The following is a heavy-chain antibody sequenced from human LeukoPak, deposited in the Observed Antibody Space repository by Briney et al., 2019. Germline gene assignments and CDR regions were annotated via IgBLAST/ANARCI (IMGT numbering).Heavy chain of an antibody. V-gene: IGHV4-61*02. CDR1: GGSISSGSYY. CDR3: ARTTEGGYTYDYFYYYYMDV. D-gene: IGHD5-18*01. Sequence: SETLSLTCTVSGGSISSGSYYWSWIRQPAGKGLEWIGRIYTSGSTNYNPSLTSRVTISVDTSKNQFSLKLSSVTAADTAVYYCARTTEGGYTYDYFYYYYMDVWGKGTTVTISS. CDR2: IYTSGST. J-gene: IGHJ6*03.